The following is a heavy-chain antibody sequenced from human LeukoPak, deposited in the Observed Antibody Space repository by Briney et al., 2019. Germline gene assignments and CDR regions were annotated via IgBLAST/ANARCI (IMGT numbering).Heavy chain of an antibody. D-gene: IGHD2-15*01. Sequence: PSETLSLTCTVSGGSISSYYWSWIRQPAGKGLEWIGRIYTSGSTNYNPSLKSRVTISVDTSKNQFSLKLSSVTAADTAVYYCARGLVVVAATPYYYYYMDVWGKGTTVTVSS. CDR2: IYTSGST. CDR1: GGSISSYY. CDR3: ARGLVVVAATPYYYYYMDV. J-gene: IGHJ6*03. V-gene: IGHV4-4*07.